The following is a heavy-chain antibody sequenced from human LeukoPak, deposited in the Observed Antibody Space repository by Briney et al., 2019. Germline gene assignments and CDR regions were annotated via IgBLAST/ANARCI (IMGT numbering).Heavy chain of an antibody. J-gene: IGHJ6*02. Sequence: GGSLRLSCSASGFTFSTYGMHWVRQAPGKGLEFVSAMSNNGGSTSYADSEKGRFTISRDNSKNTLYLQMSSLRAEDTAVYYCVKDTNSGYYYYGMDVWGQGTTVTVSS. CDR2: MSNNGGST. V-gene: IGHV3-64D*09. CDR3: VKDTNSGYYYYGMDV. CDR1: GFTFSTYG. D-gene: IGHD2-2*01.